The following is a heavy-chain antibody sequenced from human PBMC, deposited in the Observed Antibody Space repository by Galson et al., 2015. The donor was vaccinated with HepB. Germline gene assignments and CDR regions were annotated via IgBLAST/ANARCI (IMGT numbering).Heavy chain of an antibody. V-gene: IGHV3-73*01. CDR3: TRLVIHNNKGAYYYYYGMDV. CDR1: EFTFSGSA. D-gene: IGHD3-22*01. Sequence: SLRLSCAASEFTFSGSAMHWVRQASGKGLEWVGRIRSKANSYATAYAASVKGRFTISRDDSKNTAYLQMNSLKTEDTAVYYCTRLVIHNNKGAYYYYYGMDVWGQGTTVTVSS. CDR2: IRSKANSYAT. J-gene: IGHJ6*02.